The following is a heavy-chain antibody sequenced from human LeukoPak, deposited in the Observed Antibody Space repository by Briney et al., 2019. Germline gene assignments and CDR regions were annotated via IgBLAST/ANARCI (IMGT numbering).Heavy chain of an antibody. J-gene: IGHJ2*01. CDR1: GYSFTSYW. D-gene: IGHD5-12*01. CDR3: ARTPGSSDYRGYQYWYFDL. CDR2: IDPSDSYT. Sequence: PGESLKISCKGSGYSFTSYWISWVRQMPGKGLEWMGRIDPSDSYTNYSPSFQGHVTISADKSISTAYLQWSSLTASDTATYYCARTPGSSDYRGYQYWYFDLWGRGTLVTVSS. V-gene: IGHV5-10-1*01.